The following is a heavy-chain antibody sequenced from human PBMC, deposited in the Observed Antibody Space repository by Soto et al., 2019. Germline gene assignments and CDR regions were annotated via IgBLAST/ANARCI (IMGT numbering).Heavy chain of an antibody. V-gene: IGHV1-69*01. J-gene: IGHJ6*02. CDR2: IIPIFGTA. Sequence: QVQLVQSGAEVKKPGSSVKVSCKASGGTFSSYAISWVRQAPGQGLEWMGGIIPIFGTANYAQKFQGRVKITADESTSKAYMELSSLRSEDTAVYYCASADIVVVPAAMGGTTYYYYYGMDVWGQGTTVTVSS. D-gene: IGHD2-2*01. CDR1: GGTFSSYA. CDR3: ASADIVVVPAAMGGTTYYYYYGMDV.